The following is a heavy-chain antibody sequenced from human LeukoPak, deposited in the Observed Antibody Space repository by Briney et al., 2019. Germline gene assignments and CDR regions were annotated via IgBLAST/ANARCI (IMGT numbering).Heavy chain of an antibody. CDR2: IIPIFGTA. J-gene: IGHJ3*02. V-gene: IGHV1-69*01. CDR1: GGTFSSYA. Sequence: SVKVSCKASGGTFSSYAISWVRQAPGQGLEWMGGIIPIFGTANYAQKFQGRVTITADETTSTAYMELSSLRSEDTAVYYCARDSPVLLWFGESPDAFDIWGQGTMVTVSS. D-gene: IGHD3-10*01. CDR3: ARDSPVLLWFGESPDAFDI.